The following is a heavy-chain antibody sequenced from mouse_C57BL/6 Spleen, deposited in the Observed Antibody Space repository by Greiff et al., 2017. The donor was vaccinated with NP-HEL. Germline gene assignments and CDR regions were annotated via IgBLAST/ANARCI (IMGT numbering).Heavy chain of an antibody. V-gene: IGHV3-6*01. J-gene: IGHJ1*03. Sequence: ESGPGLVKPSQSLSLTCSVTGYSITSGYYWNWIRQFPGNKLEWMGYISYDGSNNYNPSLKNRISITRDTSKNQFFLKLNSVTTEDTATYYCARGEITTANWYFDVWGTGTTVTVSS. CDR1: GYSITSGYY. D-gene: IGHD2-4*01. CDR2: ISYDGSN. CDR3: ARGEITTANWYFDV.